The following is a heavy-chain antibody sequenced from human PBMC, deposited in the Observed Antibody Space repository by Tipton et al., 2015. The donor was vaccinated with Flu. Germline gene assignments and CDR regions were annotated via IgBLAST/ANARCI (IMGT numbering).Heavy chain of an antibody. CDR1: GGSINSYY. D-gene: IGHD3-10*01. Sequence: LTCTVSGGSINSYYWSWIRQSAGKGLEWIGRIYSSGSTNYNPSLKSRVTMSVDTSKNQFSLKMSSVTAADTAVYYCARFSVRGESDYWGQGTLVTVSS. J-gene: IGHJ4*02. CDR2: IYSSGST. CDR3: ARFSVRGESDY. V-gene: IGHV4-4*07.